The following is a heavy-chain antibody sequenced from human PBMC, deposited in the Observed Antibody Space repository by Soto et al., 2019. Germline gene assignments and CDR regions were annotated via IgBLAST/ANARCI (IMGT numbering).Heavy chain of an antibody. V-gene: IGHV3-13*01. CDR2: IGTAGDT. CDR3: ARGSDYGDYNFDY. D-gene: IGHD4-17*01. Sequence: GGSLRLSCAASGFTFSSYDMHWVHQATGKGLEWVSAIGTAGDTYYPGSVKGRFTISRENAKNSLFLQMNILRAGDTAVYYCARGSDYGDYNFDYWGQGTLVTVSS. CDR1: GFTFSSYD. J-gene: IGHJ4*02.